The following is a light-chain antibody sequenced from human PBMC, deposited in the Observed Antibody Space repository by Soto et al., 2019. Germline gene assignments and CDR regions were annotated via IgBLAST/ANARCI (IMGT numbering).Light chain of an antibody. CDR1: TGAVTSDYY. CDR3: VLLYGGAWV. V-gene: IGLV7-43*01. CDR2: RTS. J-gene: IGLJ2*01. Sequence: QTVVTQEPSLTVPPGGTVTLTCALTTGAVTSDYYPNWFQRKPGQALRTLIYRTSNKHSWTPARFSGSLLGGKAALTLSGVQPEDEADYYCVLLYGGAWVFGGGTKVTVL.